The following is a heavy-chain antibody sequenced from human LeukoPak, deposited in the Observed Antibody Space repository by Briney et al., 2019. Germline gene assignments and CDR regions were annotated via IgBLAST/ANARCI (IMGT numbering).Heavy chain of an antibody. Sequence: SETLSLTCTVSGDSISRSSYYWGWIRQPPGKTLEWTGSIHYSGSTYYNPSLKSRLTISVDTSKNQFSLKLSSVTAADTAVYYCARKVSSGWAPFDYWGQGTLVSVSS. V-gene: IGHV4-39*01. J-gene: IGHJ4*02. D-gene: IGHD6-19*01. CDR2: IHYSGST. CDR1: GDSISRSSYY. CDR3: ARKVSSGWAPFDY.